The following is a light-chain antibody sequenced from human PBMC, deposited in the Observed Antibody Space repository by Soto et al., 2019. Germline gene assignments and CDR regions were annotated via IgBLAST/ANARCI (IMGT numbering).Light chain of an antibody. CDR3: QQYSRSPLT. CDR2: GAS. V-gene: IGKV3-20*01. Sequence: EIVVTQSPGTLSLSPGEGATLSCRASQSVSSNYLAWYQQKPGQAPRLLIYGASNRATGIPDRFSGSGSGTEFTLTLSRLEPEDFAVYYCQQYSRSPLTFGGGTKVEIK. CDR1: QSVSSNY. J-gene: IGKJ4*01.